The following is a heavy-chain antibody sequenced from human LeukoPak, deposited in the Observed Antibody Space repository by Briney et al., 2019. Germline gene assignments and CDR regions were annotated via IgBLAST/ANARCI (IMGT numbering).Heavy chain of an antibody. J-gene: IGHJ3*02. CDR1: EYTFTNYY. D-gene: IGHD3-22*01. Sequence: ASVKVSCKASEYTFTNYYIHWMRQAPGQGLEWMGWINCKSGATSYAQKFRGRVTMTKDRPIRTAYMELSRLKSDDTAVYYCARQSLDYYETLDAFDIWGQGTVVTVSS. V-gene: IGHV1-2*02. CDR3: ARQSLDYYETLDAFDI. CDR2: INCKSGAT.